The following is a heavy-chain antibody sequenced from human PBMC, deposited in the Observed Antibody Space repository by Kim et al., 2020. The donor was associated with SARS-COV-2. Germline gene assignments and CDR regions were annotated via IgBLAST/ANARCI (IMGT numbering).Heavy chain of an antibody. Sequence: GGSLRLSCAASGFTFSSYAMSWVRQAPGKGLEWVSATSGSGGSTYYADSVKGRFTISRDNSKNTLYLQMKSLRAEDTAVYHCAKDRSLVVAGTGFDYWGQGTLVTVSS. CDR2: TSGSGGST. CDR3: AKDRSLVVAGTGFDY. D-gene: IGHD6-19*01. J-gene: IGHJ4*02. CDR1: GFTFSSYA. V-gene: IGHV3-23*01.